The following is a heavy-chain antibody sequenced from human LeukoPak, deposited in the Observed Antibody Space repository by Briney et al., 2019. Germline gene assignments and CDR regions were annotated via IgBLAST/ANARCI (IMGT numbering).Heavy chain of an antibody. Sequence: SETLSLTCTVSGGSISSYYWSWIRQPPGKRLEWIGHIYYIGSTNYNPSLKSRVTISVDTSKNQSSLKVSSVTAADTAVYYCASRSSIWSGYQDTLYYFDSWGQGTLVTVSS. V-gene: IGHV4-59*01. J-gene: IGHJ4*02. CDR2: IYYIGST. D-gene: IGHD3-3*01. CDR3: ASRSSIWSGYQDTLYYFDS. CDR1: GGSISSYY.